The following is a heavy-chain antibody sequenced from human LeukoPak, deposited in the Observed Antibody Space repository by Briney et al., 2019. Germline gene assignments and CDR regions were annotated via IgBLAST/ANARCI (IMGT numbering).Heavy chain of an antibody. Sequence: GGSLRLSCAASGFTFSSYAMHWVRQAPGKGREWGAVISYDVSNKYYADSVKGRFTIFRDNSKNTLYRQMNSLRAEDTAVYYCAKGRGDGYKSPLPFDHWGQGTLVTASS. J-gene: IGHJ4*01. V-gene: IGHV3-30-3*01. D-gene: IGHD5-24*01. CDR3: AKGRGDGYKSPLPFDH. CDR1: GFTFSSYA. CDR2: ISYDVSNK.